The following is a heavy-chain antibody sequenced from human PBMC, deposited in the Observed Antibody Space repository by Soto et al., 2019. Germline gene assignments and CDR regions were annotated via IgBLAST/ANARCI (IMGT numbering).Heavy chain of an antibody. J-gene: IGHJ5*02. D-gene: IGHD3-3*01. CDR1: GGSISSSSYY. CDR3: ARSYYDFWSVTWWFDP. V-gene: IGHV4-39*01. Sequence: PSEPLSLTCTVSGGSISSSSYYWGWIRQPPGKGLEWIGMIYYSGSTYYNPSLKSRVTISVDTSKNQFSLKLSSVTAADTAVYYGARSYYDFWSVTWWFDPWGQGTLVTVSS. CDR2: IYYSGST.